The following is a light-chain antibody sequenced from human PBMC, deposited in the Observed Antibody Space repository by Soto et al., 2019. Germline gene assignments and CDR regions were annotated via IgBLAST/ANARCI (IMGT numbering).Light chain of an antibody. CDR1: QSISSW. J-gene: IGKJ1*01. CDR2: KAS. V-gene: IGKV1-5*03. Sequence: DIQMTQSPSTLSASVGDRVTITCRASQSISSWLAWYEQKPGKAPKLLIYKASSLESAVPSRFSGSGSGTEFTLTISSLQPDDYATYHCQQYNSYSRAFGQGTKVEIK. CDR3: QQYNSYSRA.